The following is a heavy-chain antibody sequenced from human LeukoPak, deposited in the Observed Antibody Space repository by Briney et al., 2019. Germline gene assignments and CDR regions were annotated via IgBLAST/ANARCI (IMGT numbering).Heavy chain of an antibody. CDR3: ARSYNWNDPFDY. V-gene: IGHV3-23*01. Sequence: GGFLRLSCAASGFTFSSYAMSWVRQAPGKGLEWVSAISGSGGSTYYADSVKGRFTISRDNSKNTLYLQMNSLRAEDTAVYYCARSYNWNDPFDYWGQGTLVTVSS. CDR2: ISGSGGST. D-gene: IGHD1-20*01. J-gene: IGHJ4*02. CDR1: GFTFSSYA.